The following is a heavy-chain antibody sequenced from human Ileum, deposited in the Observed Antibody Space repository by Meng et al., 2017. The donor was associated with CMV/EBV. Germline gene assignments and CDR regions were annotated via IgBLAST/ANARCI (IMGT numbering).Heavy chain of an antibody. CDR1: GGAVNRNMYY. Sequence: NLQGSGQGWVKPSETLSLTCTATGGAVNRNMYYWGWIRQPPGKSLEWIGTIFDSGSAFYNPSLQSRVSVSIDMSRNQLSLSLSSVTAADTAVYYCVRDHGSSSWFFYWGQGTLVTVSS. J-gene: IGHJ4*02. D-gene: IGHD6-13*01. CDR2: IFDSGSA. V-gene: IGHV4-39*07. CDR3: VRDHGSSSWFFY.